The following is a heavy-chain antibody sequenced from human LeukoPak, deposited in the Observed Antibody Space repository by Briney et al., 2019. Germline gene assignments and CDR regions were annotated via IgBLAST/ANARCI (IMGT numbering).Heavy chain of an antibody. Sequence: GGSLRLSCAASGFDFSSNWMHWVRQAPGKGLEWVAVAYGDGTDKYYADSVKGRFTISKDLSQNRLYMQMNSLRAEDAAMYYCATGGRFYYDLWGQGTLVTVSS. D-gene: IGHD2-15*01. CDR1: GFDFSSNW. CDR2: AYGDGTDK. CDR3: ATGGRFYYDL. V-gene: IGHV3-33*08. J-gene: IGHJ4*02.